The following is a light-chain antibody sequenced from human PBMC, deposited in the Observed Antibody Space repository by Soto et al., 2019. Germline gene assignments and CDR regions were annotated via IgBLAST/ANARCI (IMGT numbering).Light chain of an antibody. Sequence: EIVLTQSPATLSLSPGDRATLSCRASQSVGSYLGWYQQRPGQAPRLLIYDASNRATGIPARFSGSGSGTDFTLTISSLEPEDFAVYYCQHRSDWPSTFGGGTKLEIK. CDR3: QHRSDWPST. CDR2: DAS. CDR1: QSVGSY. J-gene: IGKJ4*01. V-gene: IGKV3-11*01.